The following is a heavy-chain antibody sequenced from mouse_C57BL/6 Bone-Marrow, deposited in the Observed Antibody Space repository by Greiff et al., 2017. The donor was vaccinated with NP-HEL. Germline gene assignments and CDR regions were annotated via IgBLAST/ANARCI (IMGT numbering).Heavy chain of an antibody. J-gene: IGHJ2*01. CDR3: ARRATTVVATYHYFDY. Sequence: QVQLKQSGAELVRPGTSVKVSCKASGYAFTNYLIEWVKQRPGQGLEWIGVINPGSGGTNYNEKFKGKATLTADKSSSTAYMQLSSLTSEDSAVYFCARRATTVVATYHYFDYWGQGTTLTVSS. D-gene: IGHD1-1*01. CDR1: GYAFTNYL. V-gene: IGHV1-54*01. CDR2: INPGSGGT.